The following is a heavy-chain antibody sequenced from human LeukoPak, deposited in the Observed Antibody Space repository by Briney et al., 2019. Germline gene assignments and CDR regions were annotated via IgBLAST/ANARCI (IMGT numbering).Heavy chain of an antibody. D-gene: IGHD2-21*02. CDR1: GYTFTGYY. CDR2: INRNGGGT. CDR3: ARDWLAYFGGDCYSDYYYYIDV. J-gene: IGHJ6*03. Sequence: ASVKVSCKASGYTFTGYYMNWVRQAPGQGLEWMGWINRNGGGTNYAQKFQGRVTMTRDTSISTAYMELSRLRSDDTAVYYCARDWLAYFGGDCYSDYYYYIDVWGKGTTVTVSS. V-gene: IGHV1-2*02.